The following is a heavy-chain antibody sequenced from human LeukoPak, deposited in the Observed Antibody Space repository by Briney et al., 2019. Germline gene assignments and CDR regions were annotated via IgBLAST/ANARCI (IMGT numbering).Heavy chain of an antibody. D-gene: IGHD2-2*02. Sequence: PGGSLRLSCAASGFTFSSYAMSWVRQAPGKGLEWVSAISGSGGSTYYADSVKGRFTISRDNSKNTLSLQMNSLRAEDTAVYYCAKGPRGKWVVVPAAIQGFDYWGQGTLVTVSS. CDR1: GFTFSSYA. CDR2: ISGSGGST. J-gene: IGHJ4*02. V-gene: IGHV3-23*01. CDR3: AKGPRGKWVVVPAAIQGFDY.